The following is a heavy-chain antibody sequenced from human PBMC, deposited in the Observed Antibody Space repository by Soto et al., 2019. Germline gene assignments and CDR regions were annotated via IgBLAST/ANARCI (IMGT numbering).Heavy chain of an antibody. Sequence: HPGGSLRLSCAASGFTLSGYGMHWVRQAPGKGLEWVAIISYDGSKQFYADSVKGRFTISRDNSKNTLFLQMNSLRAEDTAVYYCAKKFGSLTSANLIEYWGEGTLVTVSS. D-gene: IGHD2-2*01. CDR2: ISYDGSKQ. CDR3: AKKFGSLTSANLIEY. V-gene: IGHV3-30*18. J-gene: IGHJ4*02. CDR1: GFTLSGYG.